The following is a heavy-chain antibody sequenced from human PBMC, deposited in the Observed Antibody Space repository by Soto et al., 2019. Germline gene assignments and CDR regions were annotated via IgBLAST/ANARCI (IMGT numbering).Heavy chain of an antibody. J-gene: IGHJ4*02. V-gene: IGHV3-33*01. CDR3: ARDSGVVVVAATLDY. D-gene: IGHD2-15*01. CDR2: IWYDGSNK. Sequence: QVQLVESGGGVVQPGRSLRLSCAASGFTFSSYGMHWVRQDPVKGLEWAAVIWYDGSNKYYADSVKGRFTISRDNSKNTLYLQMNSLRAEDTAVYYCARDSGVVVVAATLDYWGQGTLVTVSS. CDR1: GFTFSSYG.